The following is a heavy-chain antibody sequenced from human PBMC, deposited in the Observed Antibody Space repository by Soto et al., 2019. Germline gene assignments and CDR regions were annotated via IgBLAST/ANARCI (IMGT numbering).Heavy chain of an antibody. CDR1: GGTFSSYA. J-gene: IGHJ5*02. D-gene: IGHD1-26*01. CDR3: ARSMELPNWFDP. Sequence: SVKVSCKASGGTFSSYAISWVRQAPGQGLEWMGGIIPIFGTANYAQKFQGRVTITADESTSTAYMELSSLRSEDTAVYYCARSMELPNWFDPWGQGTLVTVS. CDR2: IIPIFGTA. V-gene: IGHV1-69*13.